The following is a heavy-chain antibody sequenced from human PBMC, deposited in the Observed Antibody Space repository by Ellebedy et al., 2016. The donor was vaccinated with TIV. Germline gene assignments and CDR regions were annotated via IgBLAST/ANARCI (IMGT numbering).Heavy chain of an antibody. V-gene: IGHV1-2*02. CDR2: INPNSGGT. J-gene: IGHJ1*01. CDR1: GYTFIDYY. CDR3: ARGPKGPSIAARREYFQH. D-gene: IGHD6-6*01. Sequence: ASVKVSCXASGYTFIDYYMHWVRQAPGQGLEWMGWINPNSGGTNYAQKFQGRVTMTRDTSISTAYMELSRLRSDDTAVYYCARGPKGPSIAARREYFQHWGQGTLVTVSS.